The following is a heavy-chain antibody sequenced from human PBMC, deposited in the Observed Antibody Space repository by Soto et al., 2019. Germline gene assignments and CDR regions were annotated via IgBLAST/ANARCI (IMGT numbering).Heavy chain of an antibody. D-gene: IGHD1-26*01. CDR2: ISYDGSTK. V-gene: IGHV3-30*18. J-gene: IGHJ6*02. CDR3: AKDLGGSYPERYYYYGMDI. CDR1: GFTFSPYG. Sequence: ESGGGVVQPGRSLRLSCAASGFTFSPYGMHWVRQAPGKGLEWVAVISYDGSTKYYADSVKGLFTISRDNSNNTLYLQMNSLRADDTAVYYCAKDLGGSYPERYYYYGMDIWGQGTTVTVSS.